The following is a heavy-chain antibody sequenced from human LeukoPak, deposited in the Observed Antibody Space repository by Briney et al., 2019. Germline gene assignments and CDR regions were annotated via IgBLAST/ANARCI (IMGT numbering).Heavy chain of an antibody. CDR3: AKGRADYDNFTGYYNFDF. J-gene: IGHJ4*02. CDR2: ISGSGGST. V-gene: IGHV3-23*01. D-gene: IGHD3-9*01. CDR1: GFTFSSYA. Sequence: GGSLRLSCAASGFTFSSYAMSWVRQAPGKGLEWVSAISGSGGSTYYADSVKGRFTISRDNSKNTLYLQMNSLRAEDTAVYYCAKGRADYDNFTGYYNFDFWGQGTLVTVSS.